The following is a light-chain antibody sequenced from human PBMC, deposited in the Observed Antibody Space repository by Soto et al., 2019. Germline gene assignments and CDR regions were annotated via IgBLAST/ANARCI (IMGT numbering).Light chain of an antibody. CDR1: SSDVGGYNY. J-gene: IGLJ1*01. V-gene: IGLV2-14*01. Sequence: QSALTQPASVSGSPGQSITTSCTGTSSDVGGYNYVSWYQQHPGKAPKLMIYDVSHRPSGVSNRFSGSKSGNTASLTISGLQAEDEADYYCSSYTSSSTYVYGTGTKLTVL. CDR2: DVS. CDR3: SSYTSSSTYV.